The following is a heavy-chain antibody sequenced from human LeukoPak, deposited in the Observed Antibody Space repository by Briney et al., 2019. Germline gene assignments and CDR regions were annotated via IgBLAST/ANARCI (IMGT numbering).Heavy chain of an antibody. CDR1: SGSISSTSYY. Sequence: SETLSLTCTVSSGSISSTSYYWGWIRQPPGMGLAWIGSMYYSGSTYYNPSLKRRVTISVDTSKSQFSLKLSSVTAADTAVYYCAREMRSPRGGFDYWDQGTLVTVSS. CDR2: MYYSGST. D-gene: IGHD3-10*01. CDR3: AREMRSPRGGFDY. V-gene: IGHV4-39*07. J-gene: IGHJ4*02.